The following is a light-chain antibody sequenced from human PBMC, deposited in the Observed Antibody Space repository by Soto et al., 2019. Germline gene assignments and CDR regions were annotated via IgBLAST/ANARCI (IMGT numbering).Light chain of an antibody. V-gene: IGLV1-47*02. CDR3: SATDDSLGGPV. Sequence: QSVLTQPPSASGTPGQRVTISCSGSYSNVETNYVYWYQQVPGTAPKLLIYTNDQRPSGVPDRFSASKSGTSASLAISGLRSEDEADYFCSATDDSLGGPVFGGGTQLTVL. CDR1: YSNVETNY. CDR2: TND. J-gene: IGLJ7*01.